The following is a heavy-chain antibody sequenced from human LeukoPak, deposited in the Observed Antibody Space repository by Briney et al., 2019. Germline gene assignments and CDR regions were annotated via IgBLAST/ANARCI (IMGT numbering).Heavy chain of an antibody. J-gene: IGHJ4*02. Sequence: GGSLRLSCAASGFTFSNYAMYWVRQTPGKGLEWVAFIPYDGRNTYYGDSVKGRFTIPRDNSKNTLYLQMNSLRAEDTAVYYCARDKGSTPDYWGQGTLVTVSS. CDR1: GFTFSNYA. CDR2: IPYDGRNT. CDR3: ARDKGSTPDY. V-gene: IGHV3-30*04.